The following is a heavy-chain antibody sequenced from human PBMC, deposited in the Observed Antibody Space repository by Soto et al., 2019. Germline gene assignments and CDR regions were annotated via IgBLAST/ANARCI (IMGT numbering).Heavy chain of an antibody. J-gene: IGHJ5*02. CDR1: GDSISSYNW. CDR2: VHHDERT. Sequence: PSETLSLTCAVSGDSISSYNWWNWVRQSPGKGLEWIGEVHHDERTYYNPSIKSRVTISADKSDKHFSLKLTSVTAADTAIYYCARVRQYCSVNSCYFDPWGQGALVTVSS. D-gene: IGHD2-2*01. V-gene: IGHV4-4*02. CDR3: ARVRQYCSVNSCYFDP.